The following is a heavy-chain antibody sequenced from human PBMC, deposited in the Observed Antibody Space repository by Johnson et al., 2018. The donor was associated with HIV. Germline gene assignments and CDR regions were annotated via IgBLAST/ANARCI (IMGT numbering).Heavy chain of an antibody. D-gene: IGHD1-26*01. CDR3: AKAVGGYAFDI. CDR1: GFTFSSYG. Sequence: VQLVESGGGVVQPGRSLRLSCAASGFTFSSYGVHWVRQAPGKGLEWVAVIWYDGSNKYYADSLKGRFAISRDNSRNTLYLQMNSLRVEDTAVYYCAKAVGGYAFDIWGQGTMVTVSS. V-gene: IGHV3-33*06. J-gene: IGHJ3*02. CDR2: IWYDGSNK.